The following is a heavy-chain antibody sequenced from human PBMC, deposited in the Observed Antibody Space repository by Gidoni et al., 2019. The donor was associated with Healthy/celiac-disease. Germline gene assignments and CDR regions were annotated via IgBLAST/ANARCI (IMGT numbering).Heavy chain of an antibody. V-gene: IGHV4-34*01. CDR1: GGSFSGYY. CDR2: INHSGST. J-gene: IGHJ5*02. Sequence: QVQLQQWGAGLLKPSETLSLTCAVYGGSFSGYYWSWIRKPPGKGLEWIGEINHSGSTNYNPSLKSRVTISVDTSKNQFSLKLSSVTAADTAVYYCARSLGFTARRTYYYGSGSYSAFDPWGQGTLVTVSS. D-gene: IGHD3-10*01. CDR3: ARSLGFTARRTYYYGSGSYSAFDP.